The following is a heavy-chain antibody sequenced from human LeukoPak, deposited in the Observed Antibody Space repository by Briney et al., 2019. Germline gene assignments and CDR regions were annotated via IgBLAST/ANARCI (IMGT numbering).Heavy chain of an antibody. J-gene: IGHJ5*02. CDR1: GGTFSSYA. V-gene: IGHV1-69*05. CDR3: AESIAVAGTWFDP. D-gene: IGHD6-19*01. Sequence: GSSVKVSCKASGGTFSSYAISWVRQAPGQGLEWMGGIIPIFGTANYAQKFQGRVTITTDESTSTAYMELSSLRSEDTAVYYCAESIAVAGTWFDPWGQGTLVTVSS. CDR2: IIPIFGTA.